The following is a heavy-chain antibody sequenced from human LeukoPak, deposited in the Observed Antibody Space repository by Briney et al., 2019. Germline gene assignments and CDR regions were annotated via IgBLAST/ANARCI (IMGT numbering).Heavy chain of an antibody. CDR3: ARQRRGSYYIYRGWFDP. V-gene: IGHV1-2*02. J-gene: IGHJ5*02. CDR1: GYTFTGYY. Sequence: GASVKASCKASGYTFTGYYMHWVRQAPGQGLEWMGWINPNSGGTNYAQKFQGRVTMTRDTSISTAYMELSRLRSDDTAVYYCARQRRGSYYIYRGWFDPWGQGTLVTVSS. D-gene: IGHD1-26*01. CDR2: INPNSGGT.